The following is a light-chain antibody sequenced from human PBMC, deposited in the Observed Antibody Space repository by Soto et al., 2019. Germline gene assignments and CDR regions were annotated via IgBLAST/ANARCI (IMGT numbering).Light chain of an antibody. V-gene: IGLV2-8*01. J-gene: IGLJ1*01. CDR1: SGDIGGYNY. Sequence: QSALTQPPSASGSPGQSVTISCTGASGDIGGYNYVSWYQQHPGKVPKLMIYDVSKRPSGVPDRFSGSKSGNTASLTVSGLQPEDEADYYCSSYAGSNTFVFGTGTQLTVL. CDR2: DVS. CDR3: SSYAGSNTFV.